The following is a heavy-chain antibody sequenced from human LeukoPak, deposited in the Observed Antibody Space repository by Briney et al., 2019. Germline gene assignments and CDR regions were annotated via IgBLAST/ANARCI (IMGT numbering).Heavy chain of an antibody. CDR3: AKAKVEAATLALSYSDY. Sequence: GGSLRLSCAASGFTFSSYAMSWVRQAPGKGLEWVSVISGSGGSTYYADSVKGRFTISRDNSKNTLYLQMNSLRAEDTAVYYCAKAKVEAATLALSYSDYWGQGTLVTVSS. CDR2: ISGSGGST. V-gene: IGHV3-23*01. J-gene: IGHJ4*02. CDR1: GFTFSSYA. D-gene: IGHD2-15*01.